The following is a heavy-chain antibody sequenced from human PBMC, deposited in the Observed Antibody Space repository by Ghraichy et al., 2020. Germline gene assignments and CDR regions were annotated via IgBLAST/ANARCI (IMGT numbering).Heavy chain of an antibody. J-gene: IGHJ4*02. D-gene: IGHD4-11*01. CDR2: IYPGDSDT. V-gene: IGHV5-51*01. CDR3: ARLYSNRENPRFDY. CDR1: GYSFTSYW. Sequence: GGSLNISCKGSGYSFTSYWIGWVRQMPGKGLEWMGIIYPGDSDTRYSPSFQGQVTISADKSISTAYLQWSSLKASDTAMYYCARLYSNRENPRFDYWGQGSLVTVSS.